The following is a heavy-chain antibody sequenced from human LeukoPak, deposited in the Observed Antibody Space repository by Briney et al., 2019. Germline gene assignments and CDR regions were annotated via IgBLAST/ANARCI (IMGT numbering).Heavy chain of an antibody. J-gene: IGHJ4*02. V-gene: IGHV4-59*08. Sequence: SETLSLTCTVSGGSISSYYWSWIRQPPGKGLEWIGYIYYSGSTYYNPSLKSRVTISVDTSKNQFSLKLSSVTAADTAVYYCARVSRSGYPYYFDYWGQGTLVTVSS. D-gene: IGHD3-3*01. CDR3: ARVSRSGYPYYFDY. CDR2: IYYSGST. CDR1: GGSISSYY.